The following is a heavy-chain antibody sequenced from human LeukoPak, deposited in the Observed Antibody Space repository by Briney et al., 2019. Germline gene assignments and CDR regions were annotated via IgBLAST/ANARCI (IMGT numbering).Heavy chain of an antibody. Sequence: PGGSLRLSCAASGFTFSTYWMAWVRQPPGKGLEWVANIKGDESAKHQADSVKGRFTIFRDNAQRSVYLQMSSLRGEDTAVYYCARDVGGSLDYWGQGTLVTVSS. D-gene: IGHD1-26*01. CDR1: GFTFSTYW. J-gene: IGHJ4*02. CDR2: IKGDESAK. V-gene: IGHV3-7*01. CDR3: ARDVGGSLDY.